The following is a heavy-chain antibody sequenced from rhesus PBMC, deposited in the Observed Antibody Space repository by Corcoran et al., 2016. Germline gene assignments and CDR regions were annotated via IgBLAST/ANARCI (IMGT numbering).Heavy chain of an antibody. CDR1: GGSISGYYY. D-gene: IGHD6-25*01. CDR3: AREDSGSWN. V-gene: IGHV4-73*01. J-gene: IGHJ4*01. Sequence: QVQLQQWGEGLVKPSETLSLTCAVYGGSISGYYYWSWIRQPPGKGLEWIGYIYGNSASTNYNPSLKNRVTISKDTSKNQFSLKLSSVTAADTAVYYCAREDSGSWNWGQEVLVTVSS. CDR2: IYGNSAST.